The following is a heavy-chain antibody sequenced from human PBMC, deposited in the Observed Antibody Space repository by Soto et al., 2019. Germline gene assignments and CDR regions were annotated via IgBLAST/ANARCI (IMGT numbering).Heavy chain of an antibody. Sequence: GASVKVSCKASGYTFTGYYMHWVRQAPGQGLEWMGWINPNSGGTNYAQKFQGWVTMTRDTSISTAYMELSRLRSDDTAVYYCAREGLYCSGGSCYSFDYWGQGTLVTVSS. CDR3: AREGLYCSGGSCYSFDY. CDR2: INPNSGGT. D-gene: IGHD2-15*01. CDR1: GYTFTGYY. J-gene: IGHJ4*02. V-gene: IGHV1-2*04.